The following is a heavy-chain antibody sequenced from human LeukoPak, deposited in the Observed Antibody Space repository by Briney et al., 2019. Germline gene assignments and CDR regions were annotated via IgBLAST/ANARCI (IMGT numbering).Heavy chain of an antibody. V-gene: IGHV3-30-3*01. Sequence: GSLRPSCAASGFTFSSYAMHWVRQAPGKGLEWVAVISYDGSNKYYADSVKGRFTISRDNSKNTLYLQMNSLRAEDTAVYYCARDIVEPPGSGRYFDNWGQGTLITVSS. CDR1: GFTFSSYA. CDR3: ARDIVEPPGSGRYFDN. CDR2: ISYDGSNK. D-gene: IGHD1-14*01. J-gene: IGHJ4*02.